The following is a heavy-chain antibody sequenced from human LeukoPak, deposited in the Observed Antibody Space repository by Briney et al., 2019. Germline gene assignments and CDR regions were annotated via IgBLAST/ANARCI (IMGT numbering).Heavy chain of an antibody. Sequence: PSQTLSLTCTVSGGSISSGDYYWSWIRQAPGKGLEWIGYIYYSGSTYYNPSLKSRVSISIDTSKNQFSLKLSSVTAADTAVYYCASPYYYDGSGYYGDALDIWGQGTMVTVSS. CDR2: IYYSGST. CDR3: ASPYYYDGSGYYGDALDI. D-gene: IGHD3-22*01. CDR1: GGSISSGDYY. V-gene: IGHV4-30-4*01. J-gene: IGHJ3*02.